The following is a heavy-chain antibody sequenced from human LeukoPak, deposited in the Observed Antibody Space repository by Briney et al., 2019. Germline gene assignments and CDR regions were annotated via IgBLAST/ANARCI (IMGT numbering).Heavy chain of an antibody. CDR1: GYTFTSYG. CDR3: ARDAGYCSSTSCRVYYYYMDV. Sequence: GASVKVSCKASGYTFTSYGISWVRQALGQGLEWMGWISAYNGNTNYAQKLQGRVTMTTDTSTSTAYMELRSLRSDDTAVYYCARDAGYCSSTSCRVYYYYMDVWGKGTTVTVSS. V-gene: IGHV1-18*01. J-gene: IGHJ6*03. CDR2: ISAYNGNT. D-gene: IGHD2-2*01.